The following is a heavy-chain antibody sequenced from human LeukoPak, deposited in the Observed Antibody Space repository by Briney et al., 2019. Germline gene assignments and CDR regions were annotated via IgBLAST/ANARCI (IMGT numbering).Heavy chain of an antibody. J-gene: IGHJ4*02. D-gene: IGHD4-23*01. CDR3: VRDRGYSTFDY. Sequence: TGGSLRLSCVGSGFPFSNYWMAWVRQAPGKGLEWVANMKEDGGEINYVDSVKGRFSISRDNAKNSLDLQMNSLRVDDTAVYYCVRDRGYSTFDYCGQGTLVIVSS. V-gene: IGHV3-7*01. CDR1: GFPFSNYW. CDR2: MKEDGGEI.